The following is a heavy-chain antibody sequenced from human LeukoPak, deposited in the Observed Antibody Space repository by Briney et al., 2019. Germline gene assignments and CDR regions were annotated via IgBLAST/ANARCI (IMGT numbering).Heavy chain of an antibody. J-gene: IGHJ3*02. CDR1: GYTFTSYV. D-gene: IGHD3-10*01. V-gene: IGHV1-18*01. CDR3: AGALWLGELQGAFDI. CDR2: ISAFNGNT. Sequence: ASVKVSYKASGYTFTSYVISWVRQAPGQGLKWMGWISAFNGNTNYAQKLQGRVNMTTDTSTSTAYMELRRLRSEATAGQYCAGALWLGELQGAFDIWGQGTMVTVSS.